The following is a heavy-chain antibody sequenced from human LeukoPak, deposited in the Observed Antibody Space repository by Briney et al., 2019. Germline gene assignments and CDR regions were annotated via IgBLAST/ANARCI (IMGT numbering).Heavy chain of an antibody. CDR2: VIAIFGRV. J-gene: IGHJ4*02. V-gene: IGHV1-69*05. CDR1: RGTFSSYG. CDR3: ARGELGDSSGFSFFDY. Sequence: SVKVSCKASRGTFSSYGISWVRQASGQGLEWMGGVIAIFGRVKYGQKFQGRATITTDESTSTAYMELSSLTSEDTGVYYCARGELGDSSGFSFFDYWGQGTLVTVSS. D-gene: IGHD3-22*01.